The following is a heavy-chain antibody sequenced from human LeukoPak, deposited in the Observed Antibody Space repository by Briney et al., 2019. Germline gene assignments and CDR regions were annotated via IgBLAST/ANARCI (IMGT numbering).Heavy chain of an antibody. CDR3: ASVRMPYSSSSVYFDY. CDR1: RGTFSSYA. Sequence: SVKVSCKASRGTFSSYAISWVRQAPGQGLEWMGGIIPIFGTANYAQKFQGRVTITADKSTSTAYMELSSLRSEDTAVYYCASVRMPYSSSSVYFDYWGQGTLVTVSS. V-gene: IGHV1-69*06. D-gene: IGHD6-6*01. CDR2: IIPIFGTA. J-gene: IGHJ4*02.